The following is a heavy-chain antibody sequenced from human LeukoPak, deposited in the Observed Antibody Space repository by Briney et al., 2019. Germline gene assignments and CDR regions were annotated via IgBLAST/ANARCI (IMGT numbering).Heavy chain of an antibody. CDR1: GFTFSSYA. D-gene: IGHD6-19*01. J-gene: IGHJ6*03. CDR3: AKDHVLKSWLGLNYYYMDV. V-gene: IGHV3-30-3*01. Sequence: GGSLRLSCAASGFTFSSYAMHWVRQAPGKGLEWVAVISYDGSNKYYADSVKGRFTISRDNSKNTLYLQMNSLRAEDTAVYYCAKDHVLKSWLGLNYYYMDVWGKGTTVTVSS. CDR2: ISYDGSNK.